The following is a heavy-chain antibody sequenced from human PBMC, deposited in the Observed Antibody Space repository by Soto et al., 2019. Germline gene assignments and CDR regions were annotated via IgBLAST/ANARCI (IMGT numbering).Heavy chain of an antibody. CDR1: GFSISDSW. V-gene: IGHV3-15*01. Sequence: EVQLVESGGGLVKPGGSLRVSCAASGFSISDSWMSWVRQAPGKGLEWVACIKSKTDGGTTDYAAPVTGRFTISRDDSKNTLSLQMNSLKTEVTALYYCTTYDYIRGNYRVRWAYWGLGTMVTVSS. CDR2: IKSKTDGGTT. D-gene: IGHD3-16*02. J-gene: IGHJ4*02. CDR3: TTYDYIRGNYRVRWAY.